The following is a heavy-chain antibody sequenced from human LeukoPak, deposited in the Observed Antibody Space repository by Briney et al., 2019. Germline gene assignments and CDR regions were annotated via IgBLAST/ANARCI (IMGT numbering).Heavy chain of an antibody. J-gene: IGHJ4*02. CDR2: ISSSRSYT. CDR1: GFTFSDYY. V-gene: IGHV3-11*06. CDR3: AASDYDILTGLFDY. Sequence: GGTLTLSYAASGFTFSDYYMSWSHHAPGKGQYSLSYISSSRSYTNYADSVKGRFTISRDNAKNSLYLQMNSLRAEDTAVYYCAASDYDILTGLFDYWGQGTLVTVSS. D-gene: IGHD3-9*01.